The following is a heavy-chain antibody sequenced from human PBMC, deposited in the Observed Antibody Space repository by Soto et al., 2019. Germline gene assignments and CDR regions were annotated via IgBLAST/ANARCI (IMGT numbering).Heavy chain of an antibody. J-gene: IGHJ4*02. V-gene: IGHV3-30-3*01. D-gene: IGHD3-3*01. Sequence: PGGSLRLSCAASGFTFSSYAMHGVRQAPGKGLEWVAVISYDGSNKYYADSVKGRFTISRDNSKNTLYLQMNSLRAEDTAVYYCARDSYDFWSGPRRYFDYWGQGTLDTVSS. CDR2: ISYDGSNK. CDR1: GFTFSSYA. CDR3: ARDSYDFWSGPRRYFDY.